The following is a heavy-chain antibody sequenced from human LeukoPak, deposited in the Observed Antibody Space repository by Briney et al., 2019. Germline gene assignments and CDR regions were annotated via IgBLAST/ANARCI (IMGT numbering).Heavy chain of an antibody. V-gene: IGHV3-20*01. CDR1: GFTFDDYG. D-gene: IGHD3-22*01. CDR2: INRNGDST. CDR3: ARDIPGYYYDSSGPEYFQH. Sequence: RPGGSLRLSCAASGFTFDDYGMSWVRQAPGKGLEWVAGINRNGDSTGYADSVKGRFTISRDDAKNSLYLQMNSLRAEDTALYHCARDIPGYYYDSSGPEYFQHWGQGTLVTVSS. J-gene: IGHJ1*01.